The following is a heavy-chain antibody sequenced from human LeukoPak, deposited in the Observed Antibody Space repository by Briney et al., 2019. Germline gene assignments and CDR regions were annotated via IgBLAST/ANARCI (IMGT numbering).Heavy chain of an antibody. V-gene: IGHV4-4*02. CDR1: GGSISSSNW. J-gene: IGHJ6*03. Sequence: SGTLSLTCAVSGGSISSSNWWSWVRQPPGKGLEWIGYIYYSGSTNYNPSLKSRVTISVDTSKNQFSLKLSSVTAADTAVYYCARTTEGGYTYNYFYYYYMDVWGQGTLVTVSS. CDR2: IYYSGST. CDR3: ARTTEGGYTYNYFYYYYMDV. D-gene: IGHD5-18*01.